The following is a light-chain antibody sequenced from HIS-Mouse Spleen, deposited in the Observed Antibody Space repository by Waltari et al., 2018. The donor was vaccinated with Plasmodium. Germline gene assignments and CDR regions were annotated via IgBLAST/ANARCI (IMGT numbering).Light chain of an antibody. V-gene: IGLV2-8*01. CDR2: EFS. J-gene: IGLJ2*01. Sequence: QSALTQPPSASGSPGQSVTISCTGTSSDVGGYNYVSWYQQHPGKDPKLMIYEFSKRPSGVPDRFSGSKSGNTASLTVSGLQAEDEADYYCSSYAGSNNLVFGGGTKLTVL. CDR3: SSYAGSNNLV. CDR1: SSDVGGYNY.